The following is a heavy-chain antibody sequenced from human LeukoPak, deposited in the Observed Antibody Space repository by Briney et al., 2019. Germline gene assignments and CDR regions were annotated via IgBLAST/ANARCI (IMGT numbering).Heavy chain of an antibody. Sequence: GGSLRLSCAASEFSFNNYAMSWVRQTPGKGLQWVSTISGNGDDTYYADSVKGRFTISRDNAKNSLYLQMDSLRVEDTAVYYCAKGKRYPDYWGQGTLVTVSS. CDR1: EFSFNNYA. J-gene: IGHJ4*02. D-gene: IGHD1-1*01. V-gene: IGHV3-23*01. CDR3: AKGKRYPDY. CDR2: ISGNGDDT.